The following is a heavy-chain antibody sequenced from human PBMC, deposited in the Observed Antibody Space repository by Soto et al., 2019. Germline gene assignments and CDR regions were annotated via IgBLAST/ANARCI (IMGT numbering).Heavy chain of an antibody. D-gene: IGHD2-2*01. V-gene: IGHV3-21*06. CDR3: AREQDIVVVPEGFDP. J-gene: IGHJ5*02. CDR2: ISGISSTTYI. Sequence: PGGSLRLSCAASGFTFSSYAMSWVRQAPGKGLEWVSSISGISSTTYIYYADSVKGRFTISRDNAKNSLYLQMNSLRAEDTAVYYCAREQDIVVVPEGFDPWGQGT. CDR1: GFTFSSYA.